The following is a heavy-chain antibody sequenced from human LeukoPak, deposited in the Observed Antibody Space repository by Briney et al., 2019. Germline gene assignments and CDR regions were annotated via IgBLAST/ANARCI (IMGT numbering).Heavy chain of an antibody. CDR2: IYSGGTT. CDR3: ARRAGGYSHPYDY. Sequence: GGSLRLSCAASGFTVSSNYMSWVRQAPGKGLEWVSVIYSGGTTYYADSVKGRFTISRDNSKNTLYLQMNSLRAEDTAVYYCARRAGGYSHPYDYWGQGILVTVSS. CDR1: GFTVSSNY. V-gene: IGHV3-53*01. D-gene: IGHD4-23*01. J-gene: IGHJ4*02.